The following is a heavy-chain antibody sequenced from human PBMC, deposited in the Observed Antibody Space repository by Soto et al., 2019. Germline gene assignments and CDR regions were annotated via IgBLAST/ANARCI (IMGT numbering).Heavy chain of an antibody. V-gene: IGHV1-69*08. CDR2: IMPILGST. Sequence: QVQLVQSGAEVKKPGSSVKVSCKASGGTFSSYSISWVRQGPGQGLEWLGRIMPILGSTGYAQKFQGRVTINADTSTSTAYMELRSLRSEDTAVYYCAREGRDTVNTYWCFDLWGRGTLVTVSS. CDR3: AREGRDTVNTYWCFDL. J-gene: IGHJ2*01. D-gene: IGHD4-17*01. CDR1: GGTFSSYS.